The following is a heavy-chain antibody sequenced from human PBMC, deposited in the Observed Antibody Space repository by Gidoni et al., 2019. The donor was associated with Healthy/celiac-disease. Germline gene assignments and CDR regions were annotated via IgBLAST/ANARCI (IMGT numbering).Heavy chain of an antibody. Sequence: EVQLLESGGGLVQPGGSLRLSCAASGFTFSSYAMSWVRQAPGKGLGWVSAISCSGGSTYYADSVKGRFTISRDNSKNTLYLKMNSLRAEDTAVYYCAKGVRRAFDIWGQGTMVTVSS. V-gene: IGHV3-23*01. CDR1: GFTFSSYA. CDR3: AKGVRRAFDI. J-gene: IGHJ3*02. CDR2: ISCSGGST.